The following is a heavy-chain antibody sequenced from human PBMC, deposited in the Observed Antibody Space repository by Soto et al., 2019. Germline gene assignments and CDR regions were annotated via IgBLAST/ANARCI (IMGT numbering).Heavy chain of an antibody. CDR1: GGSISSGCYY. J-gene: IGHJ4*02. D-gene: IGHD5-18*01. Sequence: QVQLQESGPGLVKPSQTLSLTCTVSGGSISSGCYYWSWIRQHPVKGLEWIGYIYYSGSTYYTPSLKSRVTISVDTSKNQCSLKLSSVTAADTAVYYCARISGTAMVLYWGQGTLVTVSS. CDR2: IYYSGST. CDR3: ARISGTAMVLY. V-gene: IGHV4-31*03.